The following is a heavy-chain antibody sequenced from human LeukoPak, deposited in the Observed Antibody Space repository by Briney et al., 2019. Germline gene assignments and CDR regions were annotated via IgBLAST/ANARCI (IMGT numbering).Heavy chain of an antibody. CDR2: INHSGST. V-gene: IGHV4-34*01. CDR1: GGSFSGYY. D-gene: IGHD5-18*01. J-gene: IGHJ4*02. CDR3: ARQLWFRQYFDY. Sequence: SETLSLTCAVYGGSFSGYYWSWIRQPPGKGLEWIGEINHSGSTNYNPSLKSRVTISVDTSKNQFSLKLSSVTAADTAVYYCARQLWFRQYFDYWGQGTLVTVSS.